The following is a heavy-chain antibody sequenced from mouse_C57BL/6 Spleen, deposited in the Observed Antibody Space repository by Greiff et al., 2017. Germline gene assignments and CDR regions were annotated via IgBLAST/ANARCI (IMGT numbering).Heavy chain of an antibody. CDR2: ISPGNGGT. CDR3: ARCRGYFDY. V-gene: IGHV1-9*01. Sequence: QVQLQQSGAELMKPGASVKLSCKASGYTFTGYWMQWVKQRPGHGLEWIGDISPGNGGTNYNEKFKGKATFTADTSSSTAYMQLSSLTSEDSAIYYCARCRGYFDYWGQGTTLTVSS. J-gene: IGHJ2*01. CDR1: GYTFTGYW.